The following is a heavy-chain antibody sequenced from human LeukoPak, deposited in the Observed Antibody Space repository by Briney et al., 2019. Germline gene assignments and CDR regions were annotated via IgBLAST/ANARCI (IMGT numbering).Heavy chain of an antibody. V-gene: IGHV4-34*01. CDR2: INHSGST. Sequence: PSETLSLTCAVYGGSFSGYYWSWIRQPPGKGLEWTGEINHSGSTNYNPSLKSRVTISVDTSKNQFSLKLSSVTAADTAVYYCARVGYYDSSGYDYWGQGTLVTVSS. CDR1: GGSFSGYY. J-gene: IGHJ4*02. D-gene: IGHD3-22*01. CDR3: ARVGYYDSSGYDY.